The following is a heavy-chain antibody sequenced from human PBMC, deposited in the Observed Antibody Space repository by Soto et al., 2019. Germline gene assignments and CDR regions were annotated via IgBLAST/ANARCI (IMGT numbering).Heavy chain of an antibody. CDR2: IYYSGST. J-gene: IGHJ4*02. CDR1: GGSISSSSYY. Sequence: PSETLSLTCTVSGGSISSSSYYWGWIRQPPGKGLEWIGSIYYSGSTYYNPSLKSRVTISVDTSKNQFSLKLSSVTAADTAVYYCAGHVAHIVVVPAATNFDYWGQGTLVTVSS. CDR3: AGHVAHIVVVPAATNFDY. D-gene: IGHD2-2*01. V-gene: IGHV4-39*01.